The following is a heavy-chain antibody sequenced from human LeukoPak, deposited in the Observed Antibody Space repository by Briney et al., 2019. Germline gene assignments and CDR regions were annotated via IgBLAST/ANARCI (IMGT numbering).Heavy chain of an antibody. CDR3: ARGSRDGYGMFDP. V-gene: IGHV3-66*01. D-gene: IGHD5-24*01. Sequence: PGGSLRLSCAASGFTVSSNYMNWVRQAPGKGLEWVSVIYSGGSTYYADSVKGRFTISRDNSKNTLYLQMNSLRAEDTAVYYCARGSRDGYGMFDPWGQGTLVTVSS. CDR1: GFTVSSNY. CDR2: IYSGGST. J-gene: IGHJ5*02.